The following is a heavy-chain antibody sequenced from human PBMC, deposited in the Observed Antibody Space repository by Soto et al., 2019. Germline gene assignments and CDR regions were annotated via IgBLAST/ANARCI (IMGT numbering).Heavy chain of an antibody. D-gene: IGHD6-6*01. CDR2: INPSGGST. Sequence: ASVKVSCKASGYTFTSYYMHWVRQAPGQGLEWMGVINPSGGSTSYAQKFQGRVTMTRNTSTSTVYMELSSLRSEDTAVYYCARDNYPDIAARPSAFDIWGQGTMVTVSS. CDR1: GYTFTSYY. J-gene: IGHJ3*02. V-gene: IGHV1-46*01. CDR3: ARDNYPDIAARPSAFDI.